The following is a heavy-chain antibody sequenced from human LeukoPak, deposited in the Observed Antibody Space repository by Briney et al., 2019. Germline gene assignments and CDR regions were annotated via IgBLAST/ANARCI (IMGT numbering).Heavy chain of an antibody. Sequence: PGGSLRLSCAASGFTFSSYAMGWVRQAPGKGLEWVSAITASDGNTYYADSVKGRFTISRDNSKNTLYLQVNSLRAEDTAVYYCAKGNGYSYGRYYFDYWGQGTLVTVSS. V-gene: IGHV3-23*01. CDR3: AKGNGYSYGRYYFDY. D-gene: IGHD5-18*01. CDR1: GFTFSSYA. J-gene: IGHJ4*02. CDR2: ITASDGNT.